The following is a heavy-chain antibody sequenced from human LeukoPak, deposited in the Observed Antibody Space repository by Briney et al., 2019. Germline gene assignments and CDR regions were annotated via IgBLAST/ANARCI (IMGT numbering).Heavy chain of an antibody. CDR2: IYHSGST. CDR1: GYSISSGYY. CDR3: ARQFGSGGNDY. V-gene: IGHV4-38-2*01. Sequence: SETLSLTCAVSGYSISSGYYWGWIRPPPGKGLEWIGSIYHSGSTYYNPSLKSRVTISVDTSKNQFSLKLSSVTAADTAVYYCARQFGSGGNDYWGQGTLVTVSS. J-gene: IGHJ4*02. D-gene: IGHD3-10*01.